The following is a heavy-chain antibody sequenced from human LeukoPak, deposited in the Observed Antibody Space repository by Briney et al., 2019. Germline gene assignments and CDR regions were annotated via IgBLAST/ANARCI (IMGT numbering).Heavy chain of an antibody. CDR2: INPNSGGT. V-gene: IGHV1-2*04. Sequence: ASVKVSCKASGYTFTGYYMHWVRQAPGQGLECMGWINPNSGGTNYAQKFQGWVTMTRDTSISTAYMELSRLRSDDTAVYYCARDAGYSSGWYSPNWFDPWGQGTLVTVSS. J-gene: IGHJ5*02. D-gene: IGHD6-19*01. CDR1: GYTFTGYY. CDR3: ARDAGYSSGWYSPNWFDP.